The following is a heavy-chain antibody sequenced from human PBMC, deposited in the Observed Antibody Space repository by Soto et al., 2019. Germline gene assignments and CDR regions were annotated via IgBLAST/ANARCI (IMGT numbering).Heavy chain of an antibody. J-gene: IGHJ4*02. Sequence: SETLSLTCTVSSGSITTSNYYWVWIRQPPGKGLQWITMIYSTGTTYYNPSLKNRVTISVDTSKNQFSLKLTSVTAADKAVYYCARARATIAAAAIFDCWGQGTLVTVSS. CDR1: SGSITTSNYY. CDR3: ARARATIAAAAIFDC. CDR2: IYSTGTT. D-gene: IGHD6-13*01. V-gene: IGHV4-39*07.